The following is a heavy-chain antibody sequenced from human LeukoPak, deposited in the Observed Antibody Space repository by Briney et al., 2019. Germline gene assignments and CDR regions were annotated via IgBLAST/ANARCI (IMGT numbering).Heavy chain of an antibody. V-gene: IGHV3-48*01. CDR2: ISSSSSTI. CDR1: GFTFSSYS. J-gene: IGHJ4*02. CDR3: ARAPTRNYASSPDY. D-gene: IGHD4-11*01. Sequence: GGSLRLSCAASGFTFSSYSMNWVRQAPGKGLEWVSYISSSSSTIYYADSVKGRFTISRDNAKNSLYLQMNSLRAEDTAVYYCARAPTRNYASSPDYWGQGTLVTVSS.